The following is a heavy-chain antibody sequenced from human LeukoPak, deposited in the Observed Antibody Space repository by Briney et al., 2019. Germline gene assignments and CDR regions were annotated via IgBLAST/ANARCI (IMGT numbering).Heavy chain of an antibody. Sequence: PSETLSLTCTVSGGSISSSRYYWGWIRQPPGKGLEWLGSVYYSGSTYYNPSLKSRLTISVDTSKNQSSLKLSSVTAADTAVYYCARHGYYDSGSYYYFDYWGQGALVTVSS. V-gene: IGHV4-39*01. CDR1: GGSISSSRYY. CDR3: ARHGYYDSGSYYYFDY. J-gene: IGHJ4*02. D-gene: IGHD3-10*01. CDR2: VYYSGST.